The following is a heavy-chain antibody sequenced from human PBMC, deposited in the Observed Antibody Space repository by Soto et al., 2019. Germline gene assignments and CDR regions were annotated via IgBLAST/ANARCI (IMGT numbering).Heavy chain of an antibody. V-gene: IGHV1-69*13. CDR3: ARPLIAVAGHDAFDI. D-gene: IGHD6-19*01. J-gene: IGHJ3*02. CDR1: GGTFSSYA. Sequence: SVKVSCKASGGTFSSYAISWVRQAPGQGLEWMGGIIPIFGTANYAQKFQGRVTITADDSTSTAYMELSSLRSEYTAVYYCARPLIAVAGHDAFDIWGQGTMVTVSS. CDR2: IIPIFGTA.